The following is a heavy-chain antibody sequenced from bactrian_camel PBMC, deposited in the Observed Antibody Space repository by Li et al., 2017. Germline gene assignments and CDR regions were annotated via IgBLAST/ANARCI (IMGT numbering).Heavy chain of an antibody. J-gene: IGHJ4*01. CDR3: AATMCMDTVRTPDDLLRAANF. Sequence: HVQLVESGGGSVQAGGSLRLSCVASGSTNSNYCMAWFRQAPAKERGGIAAIHTERDDTWYADSVKGRFTISQDNAKNTVDLQMNNLKPEDTAIYYCAATMCMDTVRTPDDLLRAANFWGQGTQVTVS. V-gene: IGHV3S1*01. CDR1: GSTNSNYC. CDR2: IHTERDDT. D-gene: IGHD2*01.